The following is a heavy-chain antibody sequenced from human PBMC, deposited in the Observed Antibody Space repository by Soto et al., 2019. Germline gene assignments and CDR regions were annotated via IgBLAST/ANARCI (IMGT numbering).Heavy chain of an antibody. D-gene: IGHD6-25*01. CDR1: VFAFSTYS. Sequence: SLRLSCAASVFAFSTYSMNWVRQAPGKGLEWVSSISSTSSYIFYADSLKGRFTISRDNAKNSLYLQMNSLRAEDTAVYYCSRSLKQRSWFDPWGQGTLVTVSS. CDR3: SRSLKQRSWFDP. J-gene: IGHJ5*02. V-gene: IGHV3-21*01. CDR2: ISSTSSYI.